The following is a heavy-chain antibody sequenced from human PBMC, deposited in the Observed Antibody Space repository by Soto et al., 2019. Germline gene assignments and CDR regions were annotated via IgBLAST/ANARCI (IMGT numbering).Heavy chain of an antibody. D-gene: IGHD3-10*01. V-gene: IGHV4-4*02. Sequence: SETLSLTCAVSGGSIISNYWWTWIRQPPGKDLEWIGYISNSGNTAYNPSLNSRGTISVDKPKNQFSLKLSSVTAADTAVYYCTRRFSYGSGKYGIDLWGQGTTVTVSS. CDR2: ISNSGNT. CDR3: TRRFSYGSGKYGIDL. CDR1: GGSIISNYW. J-gene: IGHJ6*02.